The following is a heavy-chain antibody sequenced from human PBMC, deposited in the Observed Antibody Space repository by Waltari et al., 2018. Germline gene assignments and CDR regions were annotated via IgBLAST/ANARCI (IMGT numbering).Heavy chain of an antibody. V-gene: IGHV3-30*18. CDR1: GYPFNNYG. Sequence: QVEESGGGVVQPGGSLRPSCVAPGYPFNNYGMHWVRQAPGKGLEWLAVISSDGSGKYYADSMKGRFTMSRDNSKNTVYLQMNSLRPEDTAVYYCAKAGGVYNYPLDPWGQGTLVTVSS. CDR3: AKAGGVYNYPLDP. CDR2: ISSDGSGK. J-gene: IGHJ5*02. D-gene: IGHD1-1*01.